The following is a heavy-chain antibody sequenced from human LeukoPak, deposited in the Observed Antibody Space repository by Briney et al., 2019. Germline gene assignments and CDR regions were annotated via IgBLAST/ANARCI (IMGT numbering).Heavy chain of an antibody. CDR2: ISDSGST. D-gene: IGHD5-24*01. J-gene: IGHJ4*02. V-gene: IGHV4-59*01. Sequence: PSETLSLTCTVSGDSISSYYWSWIRQPPGKGLEWIGYISDSGSTNYSPSLKSRVTISVDTSKHQFSLKLSSVTAADTAVYYCARGGWLQTNDYWGQGTLVTVSS. CDR1: GDSISSYY. CDR3: ARGGWLQTNDY.